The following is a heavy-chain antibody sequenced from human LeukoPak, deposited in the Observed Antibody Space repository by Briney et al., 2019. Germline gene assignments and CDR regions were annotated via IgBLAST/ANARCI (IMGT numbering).Heavy chain of an antibody. CDR1: GFTFSSYG. J-gene: IGHJ4*02. D-gene: IGHD3-16*02. CDR2: ISGSGGST. V-gene: IGHV3-23*01. Sequence: SGGSLRLSCAASGFTFSSYGMSWVRQAPGKGLEWVSAISGSGGSTYYADSVKGRFTISRDNSKNTLYLQMNSLRAEDTAVYYCAKDHYDYVWGSYRFVYWGQGTLVTVSS. CDR3: AKDHYDYVWGSYRFVY.